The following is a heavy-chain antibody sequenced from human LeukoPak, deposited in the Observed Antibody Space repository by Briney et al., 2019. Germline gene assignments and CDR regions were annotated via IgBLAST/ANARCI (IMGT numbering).Heavy chain of an antibody. CDR2: IFYSGST. Sequence: SETLSLTCTVSCGSIRSSSYYWGWIRQPPGKGLEWIGSIFYSGSTYYNSSLKSRVTISVDTSKNPFSLTLNSVTAADTAVYYCARHYCSGAGCYSNGFYYWGQGTLVTVSS. CDR1: CGSIRSSSYY. J-gene: IGHJ4*02. V-gene: IGHV4-39*01. D-gene: IGHD2-15*01. CDR3: ARHYCSGAGCYSNGFYY.